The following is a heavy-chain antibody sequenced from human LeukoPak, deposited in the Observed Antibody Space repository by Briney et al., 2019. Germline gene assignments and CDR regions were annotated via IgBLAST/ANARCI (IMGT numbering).Heavy chain of an antibody. CDR3: ARGGDYSGYDFDY. V-gene: IGHV1-69*13. J-gene: IGHJ4*02. CDR1: GGTFSIYA. D-gene: IGHD5-12*01. CDR2: IIPIFGTA. Sequence: ASVTVSCKASGGTFSIYAISWVRQAPGQGLEWMGGIIPIFGTANYAQKFQGRVTITADESTSTAYMELSSLRSEDTAVYYCARGGDYSGYDFDYWGQGTLVTVSS.